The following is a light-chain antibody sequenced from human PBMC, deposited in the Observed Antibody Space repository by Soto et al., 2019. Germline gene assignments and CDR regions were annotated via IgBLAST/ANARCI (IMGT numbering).Light chain of an antibody. CDR2: AAS. J-gene: IGKJ1*01. Sequence: DIQMTQSPSSLSASVGDRVTITCRASQSINSYLNWYQQKPGKAPKLLIYAASSLQSGVPSRFSGSGSGTDCTLTISSLQPEDFATYYCQQSYSTPGTFGQGNKVEIK. CDR3: QQSYSTPGT. V-gene: IGKV1-39*01. CDR1: QSINSY.